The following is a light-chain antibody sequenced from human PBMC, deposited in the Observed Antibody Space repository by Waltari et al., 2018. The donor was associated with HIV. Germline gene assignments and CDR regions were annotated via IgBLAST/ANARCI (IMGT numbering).Light chain of an antibody. Sequence: AVTQPASVSGLPGQSTTISCTGGDRDFGLYNFVSWYQQHSGKPPKLILYDVDSRASGVSDRFSGSMSGNTASLTISGLRAEDEAHYYCASFTGDNTVMFGGGTEVTVL. CDR2: DVD. J-gene: IGLJ3*02. CDR3: ASFTGDNTVM. CDR1: DRDFGLYNF. V-gene: IGLV2-14*03.